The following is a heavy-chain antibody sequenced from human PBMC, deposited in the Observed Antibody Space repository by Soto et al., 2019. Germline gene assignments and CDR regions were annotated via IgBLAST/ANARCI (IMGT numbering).Heavy chain of an antibody. J-gene: IGHJ4*02. Sequence: SVKVSCKASGYTFTAYYMHWVRQAPGQGLEWMGWVNPGNGTTSFAQKFQGRVTMTRDTSISTAYMELSGLRSDDTAMYYCARDTYANFDYWGQGTLVTVSS. V-gene: IGHV1-2*02. CDR2: VNPGNGTT. D-gene: IGHD2-8*01. CDR3: ARDTYANFDY. CDR1: GYTFTAYY.